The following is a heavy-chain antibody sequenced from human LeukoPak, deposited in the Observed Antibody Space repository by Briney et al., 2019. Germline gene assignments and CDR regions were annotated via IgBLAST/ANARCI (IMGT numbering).Heavy chain of an antibody. J-gene: IGHJ5*02. D-gene: IGHD6-13*01. CDR3: ARGSISSSWYGNNWFDP. Sequence: SETLSLTCTVSGGCISSYYWSWIRQPPGKGLEYIGYIYYSGYTNYNPSLKSRVTISVDTSKNQFSLKLSSVTAADTAVYYCARGSISSSWYGNNWFDPWGQGTLVTVSS. CDR2: IYYSGYT. V-gene: IGHV4-59*01. CDR1: GGCISSYY.